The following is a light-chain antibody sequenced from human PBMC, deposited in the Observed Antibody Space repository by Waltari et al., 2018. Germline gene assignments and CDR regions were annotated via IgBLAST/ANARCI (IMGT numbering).Light chain of an antibody. J-gene: IGLJ2*01. CDR1: SGDVGGYDY. Sequence: QSALTQPASVSASPGQSITISCPGTSGDVGGYDYFSWYQQHPGKAPQLIIYDVNKRPSGVSHRFSASKSGNTASLTIFGLQAEDEADYYCISYTSTTTYVVVGGGTKLTVL. CDR3: ISYTSTTTYVV. V-gene: IGLV2-14*03. CDR2: DVN.